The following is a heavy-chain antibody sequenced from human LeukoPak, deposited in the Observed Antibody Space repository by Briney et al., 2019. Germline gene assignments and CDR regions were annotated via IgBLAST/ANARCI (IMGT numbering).Heavy chain of an antibody. Sequence: SETLSLTCTVSGGSISSYYWSWIRQPAGKGLEWIGRIYTSGSTNYNPSLKSRVTMSVDTSKNQFSLKLSSVTAADTAVYCCARDGWDIVVVPAAFTGPYYYYMDVWGKGTTVTVSS. J-gene: IGHJ6*03. D-gene: IGHD2-2*01. CDR3: ARDGWDIVVVPAAFTGPYYYYMDV. CDR1: GGSISSYY. CDR2: IYTSGST. V-gene: IGHV4-4*07.